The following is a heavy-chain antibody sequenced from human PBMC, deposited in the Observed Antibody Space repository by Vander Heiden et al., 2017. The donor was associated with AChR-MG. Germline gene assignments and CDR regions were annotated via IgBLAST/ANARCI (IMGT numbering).Heavy chain of an antibody. D-gene: IGHD3-10*01. CDR3: ARAGGVIPDHFDY. J-gene: IGHJ4*02. CDR1: GDTLTGDG. V-gene: IGHV1-18*01. Sequence: QVQLVQSGAEVKKPGALVKVACKASGDTLTGDGISWVRRAPGEGVEWMGWIRAYEGNTNYAQKLQGRVTMTTDKSTSTGYMELRSLRYDDTAVYYCARAGGVIPDHFDYWGQGTLVTVSS. CDR2: IRAYEGNT.